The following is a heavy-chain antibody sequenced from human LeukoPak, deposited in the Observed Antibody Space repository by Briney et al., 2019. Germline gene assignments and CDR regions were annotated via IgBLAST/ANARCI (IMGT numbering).Heavy chain of an antibody. D-gene: IGHD3-3*01. Sequence: GEALKISCKGSGYSFTSYWIGWVRQMPGKGLEWMGFIFSGDSDTRYSPSFQGQVTISADKSITTAYLQCSSLKASATAMYYSARLGATIFGVADSPDYCGQGTLVTVSS. J-gene: IGHJ4*02. CDR1: GYSFTSYW. V-gene: IGHV5-51*01. CDR2: IFSGDSDT. CDR3: ARLGATIFGVADSPDY.